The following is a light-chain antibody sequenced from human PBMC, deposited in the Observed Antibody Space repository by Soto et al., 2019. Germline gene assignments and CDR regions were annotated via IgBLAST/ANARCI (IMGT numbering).Light chain of an antibody. CDR2: DAS. V-gene: IGKV3-11*01. CDR3: QQLT. Sequence: EIVLTQSPATLSLSPGERATLSCRASQSVSSYLAWYQQKPGQAPRLLIYDASNRATGIPARFSGSGSGTDFPLTISSLEPEDFAVYYCQQLTFGGGTKVEIK. J-gene: IGKJ4*01. CDR1: QSVSSY.